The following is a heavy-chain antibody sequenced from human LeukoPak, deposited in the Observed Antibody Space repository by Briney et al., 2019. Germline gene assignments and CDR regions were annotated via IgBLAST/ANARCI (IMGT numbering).Heavy chain of an antibody. J-gene: IGHJ4*02. Sequence: SETLSLTCTFSGGSLSSGDYYWRWLRQPPGRGLEGIGYIYYSGSTYYNPSLKSRVTISVDTSKNQFSLKLSSVTAADTAVYYCARASDYGTFDYWGQGTLVTVSS. CDR2: IYYSGST. V-gene: IGHV4-30-4*01. CDR1: GGSLSSGDYY. D-gene: IGHD4-17*01. CDR3: ARASDYGTFDY.